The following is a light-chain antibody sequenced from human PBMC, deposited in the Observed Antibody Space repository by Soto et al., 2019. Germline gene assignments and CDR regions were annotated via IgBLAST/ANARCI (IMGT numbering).Light chain of an antibody. J-gene: IGLJ1*01. CDR2: EVS. CDR1: SSDVGGYNY. Sequence: HSVLTQPASVSGSPGQSITISCTGTSSDVGGYNYVSWYQQHPGKAPKLMIYEVSNRPSGVSSRFSASKSGNTASLTISGLQAEDEADYYCCSYTGRITYVFGTGTKVTVL. CDR3: CSYTGRITYV. V-gene: IGLV2-14*01.